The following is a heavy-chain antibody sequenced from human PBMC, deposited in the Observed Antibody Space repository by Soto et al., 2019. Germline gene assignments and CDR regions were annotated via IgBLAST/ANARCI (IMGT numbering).Heavy chain of an antibody. Sequence: ASVKVSCKASGYMFTKSAMHWVRQAPGQRLEWMGWISGDSGNTKYSPKLQDRVTITRDTSASTAYMELSSLRSEDTALYYCARDGVAAGNINFDYWGQGTLVTVSP. D-gene: IGHD6-19*01. CDR3: ARDGVAAGNINFDY. V-gene: IGHV1-3*01. J-gene: IGHJ4*01. CDR2: ISGDSGNT. CDR1: GYMFTKSA.